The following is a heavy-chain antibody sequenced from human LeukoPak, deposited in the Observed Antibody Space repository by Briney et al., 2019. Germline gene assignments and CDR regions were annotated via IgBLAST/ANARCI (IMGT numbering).Heavy chain of an antibody. D-gene: IGHD5-18*01. V-gene: IGHV4-34*01. CDR1: GGSFSGYY. CDR2: INHSGST. Sequence: PSETLSLTCAVYGGSFSGYYWSWIRQPPGKGLEWIGEINHSGSTNYNPSLKSRVTISVDTSKNQFSLKLSSVNAADTAVYYCARGVGYSYGYRTYYYSYMDVWGKGTTVTVSS. J-gene: IGHJ6*03. CDR3: ARGVGYSYGYRTYYYSYMDV.